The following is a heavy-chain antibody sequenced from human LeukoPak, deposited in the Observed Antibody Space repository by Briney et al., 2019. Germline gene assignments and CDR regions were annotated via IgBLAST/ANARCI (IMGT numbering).Heavy chain of an antibody. CDR1: GYTVSSNY. Sequence: PGGSLRLSCAASGYTVSSNYMSWVRQAPGKGLEWVSVIYSGGSTYYADSVKGRFTISRDNSKNTLYLQMNSLRAEDTAVYYCARDSAGHFDYWGQGTLVTVSS. V-gene: IGHV3-53*01. CDR3: ARDSAGHFDY. D-gene: IGHD6-19*01. CDR2: IYSGGST. J-gene: IGHJ4*02.